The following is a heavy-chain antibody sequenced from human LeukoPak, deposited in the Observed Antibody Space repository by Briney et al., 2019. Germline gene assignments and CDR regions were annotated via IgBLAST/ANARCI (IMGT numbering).Heavy chain of an antibody. CDR3: ARTTMVRGTYYMDV. Sequence: KSSETLSLTCTVSSGSISSYYWSWIRQPPGKGLEWIGYIYYSGYTNYNPSLKSRVTISVDTSKNQFSLKLSSVTAADTAVYYCARTTMVRGTYYMDVWGKGTTVTISS. CDR1: SGSISSYY. J-gene: IGHJ6*03. D-gene: IGHD3-10*01. CDR2: IYYSGYT. V-gene: IGHV4-59*01.